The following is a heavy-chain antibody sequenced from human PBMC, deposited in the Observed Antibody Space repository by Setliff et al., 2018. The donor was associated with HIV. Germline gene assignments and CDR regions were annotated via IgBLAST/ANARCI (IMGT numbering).Heavy chain of an antibody. CDR2: IYGSGDT. V-gene: IGHV3-66*02. CDR1: GFTLSNTY. CDR3: ARVLQYNSALDN. J-gene: IGHJ4*02. D-gene: IGHD6-25*01. Sequence: GGSLRLSCAASGFTLSNTYMAWVRQAPGKGLEWVSTIYGSGDTYHADSVKGRFTLSRDTSKNTMYLQMNSLRREDTAMYYCARVLQYNSALDNRGQGTLVTVSS.